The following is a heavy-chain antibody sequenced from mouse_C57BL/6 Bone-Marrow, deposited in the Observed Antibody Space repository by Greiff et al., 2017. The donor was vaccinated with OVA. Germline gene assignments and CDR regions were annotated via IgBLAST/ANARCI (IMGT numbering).Heavy chain of an antibody. CDR2: ISSGGSYT. J-gene: IGHJ2*01. V-gene: IGHV5-6*01. CDR1: GFTFSSYG. CDR3: ARHWDGDY. D-gene: IGHD4-1*01. Sequence: EVQLVESGGDLVKPGGSLKLSCAASGFTFSSYGMSWVRQTPDKRLEWVATISSGGSYTYYPDSVKGRFTISRDNAKNTLYLQMSSLKSEDTAMYYCARHWDGDYWGQGTTLTVSS.